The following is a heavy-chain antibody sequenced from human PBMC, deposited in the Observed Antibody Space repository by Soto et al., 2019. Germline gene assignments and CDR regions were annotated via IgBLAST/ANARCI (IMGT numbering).Heavy chain of an antibody. CDR1: GFTFSSYG. CDR2: ISYDGSNK. Sequence: PGGSLRLSCAASGFTFSSYGMHWVRQAPGKGLEWVAVISYDGSNKYYADSVKGRFTISRDNSKNTLYLQMNSLRAEDTAVYYCAKVNSGSYFWSPRDAFDIWGQGTMVTVSS. D-gene: IGHD1-26*01. CDR3: AKVNSGSYFWSPRDAFDI. V-gene: IGHV3-30*18. J-gene: IGHJ3*02.